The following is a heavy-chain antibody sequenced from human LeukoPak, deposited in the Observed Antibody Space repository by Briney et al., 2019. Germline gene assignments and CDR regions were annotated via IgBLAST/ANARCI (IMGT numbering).Heavy chain of an antibody. CDR2: IYYRGST. J-gene: IGHJ4*02. V-gene: IGHV4-59*08. CDR3: ARVHSGYEFGNRKYYYFDY. CDR1: GGSISNYY. Sequence: SETLSLTCTVSGGSISNYYWSWMRQPPGKGLEWIGYIYYRGSTNYNPSLKSRVTISVDTSKNQFSLKLSSVTAADTAVYYCARVHSGYEFGNRKYYYFDYWGQGTLVTVSS. D-gene: IGHD5-12*01.